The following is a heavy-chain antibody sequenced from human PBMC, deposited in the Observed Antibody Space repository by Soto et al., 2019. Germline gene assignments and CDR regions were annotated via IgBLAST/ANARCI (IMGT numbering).Heavy chain of an antibody. V-gene: IGHV3-21*01. D-gene: IGHD2-2*01. CDR1: VFTFISYS. CDR2: ISSSSSYI. J-gene: IGHJ6*02. CDR3: ARDNCASSTSCYPYYYYYGMDV. Sequence: GWSLRLSCAASVFTFISYSMNWVRQAPGKGLEWVSSISSSSSYIYYADSVKGRFTISRDNAKNSLYLQMNSLRAEDTAVYYCARDNCASSTSCYPYYYYYGMDVWGQGTTVTVSS.